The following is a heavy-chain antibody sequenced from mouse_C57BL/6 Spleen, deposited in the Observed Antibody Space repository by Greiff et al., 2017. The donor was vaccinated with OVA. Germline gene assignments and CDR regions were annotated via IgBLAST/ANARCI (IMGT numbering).Heavy chain of an antibody. V-gene: IGHV1-78*01. CDR2: IYPRDGST. J-gene: IGHJ4*01. CDR3: ASRYGYEYAMDY. CDR1: GYTFTDYT. D-gene: IGHD2-2*01. Sequence: QVQLQQPDAELVKPGASVKISCKASGYTFTDYTIHWMKQRPEQGLEWIGYIYPRDGSTKYNEKFKGKATLTADTSSSTAYMQLNSLTSEDSAVYFCASRYGYEYAMDYWGQGTSVTVSS.